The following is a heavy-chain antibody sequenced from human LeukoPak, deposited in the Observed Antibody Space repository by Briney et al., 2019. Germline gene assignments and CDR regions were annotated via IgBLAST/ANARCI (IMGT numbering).Heavy chain of an antibody. Sequence: GGSLRLSCEASGFTFSSYEMNWVRQAPGKGLEWVSYISRSSSTIYYADSVKGRFTISRDNAKNSLYLQMSSLRAEDTAVYYCARATNDYGDYAYYYYYMDVWGKGTTVTISS. CDR3: ARATNDYGDYAYYYYYMDV. CDR2: ISRSSSTI. J-gene: IGHJ6*03. CDR1: GFTFSSYE. V-gene: IGHV3-48*03. D-gene: IGHD4-17*01.